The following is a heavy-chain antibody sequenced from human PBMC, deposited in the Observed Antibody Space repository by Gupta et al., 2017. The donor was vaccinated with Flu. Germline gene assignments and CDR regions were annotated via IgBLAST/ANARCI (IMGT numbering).Heavy chain of an antibody. V-gene: IGHV4-59*08. CDR3: ARHALFPVIREGFDY. J-gene: IGHJ4*02. CDR2: VYYGWNT. D-gene: IGHD3-16*02. Sequence: QHPGKGMEWFGFVYYGWNTLSNAPCESLVPIAIDTSKNQFSRRLISGTAADTAVYYCARHALFPVIREGFDYWGQGKLVTVSS.